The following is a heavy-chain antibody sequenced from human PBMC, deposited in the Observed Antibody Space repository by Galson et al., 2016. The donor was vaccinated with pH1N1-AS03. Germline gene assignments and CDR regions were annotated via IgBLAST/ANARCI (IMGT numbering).Heavy chain of an antibody. CDR3: ARGPVSYSNYWFPPPDY. D-gene: IGHD6-13*01. Sequence: EYVSVISGNGFSTYYANSVKGRFTISRDNSKNTLYLQMGSLRTEDMAVYYCARGPVSYSNYWFPPPDYWGQGTLVTVSS. J-gene: IGHJ4*02. V-gene: IGHV3-64*01. CDR2: ISGNGFST.